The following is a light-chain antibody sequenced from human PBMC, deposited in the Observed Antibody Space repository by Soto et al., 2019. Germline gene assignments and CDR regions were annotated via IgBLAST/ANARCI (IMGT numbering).Light chain of an antibody. Sequence: VQMTLSPSSLSASVGDRVTITCRASQSISSYLSWYQQKPGKAPKLLIFAASSLQSGVPSRFSGSGSGTDFTLTVSSLQPEDFATYYCQQTYTSRITFGQGTRLENK. V-gene: IGKV1-39*01. CDR1: QSISSY. J-gene: IGKJ5*01. CDR2: AAS. CDR3: QQTYTSRIT.